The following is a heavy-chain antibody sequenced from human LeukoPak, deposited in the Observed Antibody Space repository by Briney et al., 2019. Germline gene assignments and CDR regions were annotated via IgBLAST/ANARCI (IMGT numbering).Heavy chain of an antibody. CDR2: INPNSGGT. J-gene: IGHJ4*02. V-gene: IGHV1-8*02. Sequence: ASVKVSCKASGGTFSSYAISWVRQAPGQGLEWMGWINPNSGGTNYAQKFQGRVTMTRNTSISTAYMELSSLRSEDTAVYYCARGAKYGSGTPYYFDYWGQGTLVTVSS. D-gene: IGHD3-10*01. CDR3: ARGAKYGSGTPYYFDY. CDR1: GGTFSSYA.